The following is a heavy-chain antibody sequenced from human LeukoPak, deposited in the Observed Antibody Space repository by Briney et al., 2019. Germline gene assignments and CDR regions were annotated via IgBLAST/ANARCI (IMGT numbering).Heavy chain of an antibody. CDR2: IYTSGST. CDR1: GGSISSGSYY. CDR3: ASSALSYSSGWYGVENWFDP. Sequence: SETLSLTCTVSGGSISSGSYYWSWIRQPAGTGLEWIVRIYTSGSTNYNPSLKSRVTISIDTSKNQFSLKLSSVTAADTAVYYCASSALSYSSGWYGVENWFDPWGQGTLVTVSS. J-gene: IGHJ5*02. V-gene: IGHV4-61*02. D-gene: IGHD6-19*01.